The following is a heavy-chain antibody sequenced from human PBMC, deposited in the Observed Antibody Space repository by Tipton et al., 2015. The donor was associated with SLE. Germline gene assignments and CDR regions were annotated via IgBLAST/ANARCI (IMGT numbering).Heavy chain of an antibody. CDR3: AREGIVVVPAAIGGSAFDI. Sequence: SLRLSCAASGFTFSSYAMHWVRQAPGKGLEWVAVISYDGSNKYYADSVKGRFTISRDNSTNTLYLQMNSLRAEDTAVYYCAREGIVVVPAAIGGSAFDIWGQGTMVTVSS. V-gene: IGHV3-30*04. J-gene: IGHJ3*02. CDR2: ISYDGSNK. D-gene: IGHD2-2*01. CDR1: GFTFSSYA.